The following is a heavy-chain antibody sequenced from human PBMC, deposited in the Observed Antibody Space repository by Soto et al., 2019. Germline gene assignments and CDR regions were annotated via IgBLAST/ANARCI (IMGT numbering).Heavy chain of an antibody. Sequence: GESLKISCKGSGYSFTSYWIGWVRQMPGKGLEWMGIIYPGDSDTRYSPSFQGQVTISADKSISTAYLQWSSLKAPDTAMYYCGATVISPYYYYGMDVWGQGTTVTVSS. V-gene: IGHV5-51*01. CDR1: GYSFTSYW. CDR3: GATVISPYYYYGMDV. D-gene: IGHD4-4*01. J-gene: IGHJ6*02. CDR2: IYPGDSDT.